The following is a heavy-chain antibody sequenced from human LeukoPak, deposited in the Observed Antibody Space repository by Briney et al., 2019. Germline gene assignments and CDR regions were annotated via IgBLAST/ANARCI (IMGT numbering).Heavy chain of an antibody. Sequence: PSETLSLTCSVSGGSISSSSYYWGWIRQPPGKGLEWIGAIYYSGSTYYNPSLKSRVTISVDTSKNQFSLKLNSMTAADTAVYYCARCIPDAFDIWGQGTMVTVSS. CDR2: IYYSGST. J-gene: IGHJ3*02. D-gene: IGHD2-21*01. CDR3: ARCIPDAFDI. V-gene: IGHV4-39*01. CDR1: GGSISSSSYY.